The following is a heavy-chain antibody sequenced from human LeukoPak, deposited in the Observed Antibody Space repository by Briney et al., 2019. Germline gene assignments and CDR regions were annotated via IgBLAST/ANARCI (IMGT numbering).Heavy chain of an antibody. J-gene: IGHJ5*02. CDR3: ARHIGDYGGNSVWFDP. Sequence: SETLSLTCTVSGGSISSSSYYWGWIRQPPGKGLEWIGSIYYSGSTYYNPSLKSRVTISVDTSKNQFSLRLSSVTAADTAVYYCARHIGDYGGNSVWFDPWGQGTLVTVSS. V-gene: IGHV4-39*01. CDR2: IYYSGST. CDR1: GGSISSSSYY. D-gene: IGHD4-23*01.